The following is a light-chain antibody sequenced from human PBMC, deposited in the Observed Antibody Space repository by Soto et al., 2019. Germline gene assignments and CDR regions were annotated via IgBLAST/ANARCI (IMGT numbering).Light chain of an antibody. CDR1: NSVSSSY. V-gene: IGKV3-20*01. J-gene: IGKJ2*01. CDR2: GAS. Sequence: EIVLTQSTGTQSLSPGERATLSCRDSNSVSSSYLAWYQQKHGQAPRLLIYGASSRATGIPDRFSGSGSGRDFTLTISRLEPADCAVYYCQQYGSSPYTFGQGTKLEIK. CDR3: QQYGSSPYT.